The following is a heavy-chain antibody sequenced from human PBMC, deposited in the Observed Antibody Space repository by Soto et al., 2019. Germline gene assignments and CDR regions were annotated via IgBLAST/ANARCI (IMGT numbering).Heavy chain of an antibody. CDR1: GFTFSSYG. Sequence: QVQLVESGGGVVQPGRSLRLSCAASGFTFSSYGMHWVRQAPGKGLEWVAVISYDGSNKYYADSVKGRFTISRDNSKNTLYLQMNSLRAEDTAVYYCAKEYYYDSSGSTDAFDIWGQGTMVTVSS. CDR2: ISYDGSNK. J-gene: IGHJ3*02. V-gene: IGHV3-30*18. CDR3: AKEYYYDSSGSTDAFDI. D-gene: IGHD3-22*01.